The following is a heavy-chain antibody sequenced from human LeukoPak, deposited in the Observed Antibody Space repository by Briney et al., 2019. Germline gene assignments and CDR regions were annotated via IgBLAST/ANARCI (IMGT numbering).Heavy chain of an antibody. D-gene: IGHD6-13*01. Sequence: GGSLRLSCAASGFTFSHAWMTWVRQAPGKGLEWVGRIKIKIDGGTTVYAAPVKGRFTISRDDSKNTMYLQMNSLKTEDTAVYYCTKLWDSSSWYHTDVWGQGTTVTVSS. J-gene: IGHJ6*02. CDR1: GFTFSHAW. CDR2: IKIKIDGGTT. CDR3: TKLWDSSSWYHTDV. V-gene: IGHV3-15*01.